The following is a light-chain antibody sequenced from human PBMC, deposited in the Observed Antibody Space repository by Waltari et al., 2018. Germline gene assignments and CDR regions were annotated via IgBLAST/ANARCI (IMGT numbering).Light chain of an antibody. V-gene: IGLV1-44*01. CDR3: AAWDDSLRSVL. Sequence: QSVLTQPPSASGTPGQRVTFSCSGSNSNIGTNTVNWYQQLSGTAPKLLVYANNQRPSGVPDRFSGSKSDTSASLVSSGLQSEDEADYYCAAWDDSLRSVLFGGGTKLTVL. J-gene: IGLJ2*01. CDR1: NSNIGTNT. CDR2: ANN.